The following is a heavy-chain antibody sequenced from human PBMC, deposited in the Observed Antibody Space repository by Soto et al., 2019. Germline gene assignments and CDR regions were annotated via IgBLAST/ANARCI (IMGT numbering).Heavy chain of an antibody. CDR2: IYPGDSDT. Sequence: AGESLKISCKGSGYSFTSYWIGWVRQMPGKGLEWMGIIYPGDSDTRYSPSFQGQVTISADKSISTAYLQWSSLKASDTAMYYCARSDVLVPAATTYYYYYGMDVWGQGTTVTVSS. CDR1: GYSFTSYW. D-gene: IGHD2-2*01. CDR3: ARSDVLVPAATTYYYYYGMDV. V-gene: IGHV5-51*01. J-gene: IGHJ6*02.